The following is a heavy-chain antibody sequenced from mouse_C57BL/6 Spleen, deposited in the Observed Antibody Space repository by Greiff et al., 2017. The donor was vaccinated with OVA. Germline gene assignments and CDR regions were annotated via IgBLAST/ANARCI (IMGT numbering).Heavy chain of an antibody. CDR3: SRSRIPTVPYY. CDR1: GYTFTSYW. J-gene: IGHJ2*01. Sequence: QVQLQQPGAELVRPGSSVKLSCKASGYTFTSYWMHWVKQRPIQGLEWIGNIDPSDSETHYNQKFKDKATLTVDNSSSTASLQLRCLTSYDSAVYSFSRSRIPTVPYYWGQGTTLTVSS. V-gene: IGHV1-52*01. CDR2: IDPSDSET. D-gene: IGHD2-10*01.